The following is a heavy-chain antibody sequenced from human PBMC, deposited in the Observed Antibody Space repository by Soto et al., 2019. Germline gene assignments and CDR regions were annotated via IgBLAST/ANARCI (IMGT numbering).Heavy chain of an antibody. CDR3: ARVGLHNWNYFDY. J-gene: IGHJ4*02. Sequence: ASVKVSCKASGYTFIGYYMHWVRQAPGQGLEWMGQIKPNSGDTKYAQNFQGRVTMTRDTSISTAYMEVHGLTSDDTAVYYCARVGLHNWNYFDYWGQGTLVTVSS. CDR2: IKPNSGDT. CDR1: GYTFIGYY. D-gene: IGHD1-20*01. V-gene: IGHV1-2*06.